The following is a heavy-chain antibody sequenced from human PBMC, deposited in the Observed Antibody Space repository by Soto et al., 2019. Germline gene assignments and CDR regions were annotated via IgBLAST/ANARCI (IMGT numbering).Heavy chain of an antibody. CDR3: ARDTSWDYDILTGALDY. V-gene: IGHV1-18*01. CDR1: GYTFTIYG. CDR2: ISAYNGNT. D-gene: IGHD3-9*01. J-gene: IGHJ4*02. Sequence: ASVKVACKASGYTFTIYGISWVLQAPGQGLEWMGWISAYNGNTNYAQKLQGRVTMTTDTSTSTAYMELRSLRSDDTAVYYCARDTSWDYDILTGALDYWGQGTLVTASS.